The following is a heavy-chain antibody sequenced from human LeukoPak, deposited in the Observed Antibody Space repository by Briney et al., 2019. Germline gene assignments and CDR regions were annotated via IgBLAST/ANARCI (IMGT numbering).Heavy chain of an antibody. CDR3: ATRTPLIRGIIRTYFYLGMDV. CDR1: GYTLTELS. D-gene: IGHD3-10*01. J-gene: IGHJ6*02. Sequence: ASVKVSCKVSGYTLTELSIYWVRQAPGKGLEWMGSFDFEDRDTIYAPKFQDRVTMTVDTSTDTAYMELNSLRSEDTAVYYCATRTPLIRGIIRTYFYLGMDVWGQGTTVIVSS. V-gene: IGHV1-24*01. CDR2: FDFEDRDT.